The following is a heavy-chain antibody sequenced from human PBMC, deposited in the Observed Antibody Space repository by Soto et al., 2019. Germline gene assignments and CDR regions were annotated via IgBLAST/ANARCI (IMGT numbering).Heavy chain of an antibody. CDR2: ISGSGGST. D-gene: IGHD6-13*01. CDR1: GFTFSSYA. J-gene: IGHJ6*02. V-gene: IGHV3-23*01. Sequence: GGSLRLSCAASGFTFSSYAMSWVRQAPGKGLEWVSAISGSGGSTYYADSVKGRFTISRDNSKNTLYLQMNSLRAEDTAVYYCAKYRPNSYSSSWYSRKDYYYYGMDVWGQGTTVTVSS. CDR3: AKYRPNSYSSSWYSRKDYYYYGMDV.